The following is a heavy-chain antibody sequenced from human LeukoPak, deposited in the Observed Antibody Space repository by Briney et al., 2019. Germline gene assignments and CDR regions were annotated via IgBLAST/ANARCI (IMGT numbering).Heavy chain of an antibody. CDR1: GFTFSSYG. Sequence: PGGSLRLSCAASGFTFSSYGMHWVRQAPGKGLEWVAFIRYDGSNKYYADSVKGRFTISRDNSKNTLYLQMNSLRAEDTAVYYCAREYILTGYPLDYWGQGTLVTVSS. V-gene: IGHV3-30*02. CDR2: IRYDGSNK. D-gene: IGHD3-9*01. J-gene: IGHJ4*02. CDR3: AREYILTGYPLDY.